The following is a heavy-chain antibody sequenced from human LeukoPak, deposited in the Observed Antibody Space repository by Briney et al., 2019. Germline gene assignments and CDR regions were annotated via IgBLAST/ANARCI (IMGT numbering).Heavy chain of an antibody. CDR3: ARATIAVARDFDY. CDR2: IYYSGST. D-gene: IGHD6-19*01. CDR1: GVSFSSYY. Sequence: SETLSLTFIVSGVSFSSYYWSWIRQPPGKGLEWIGYIYYSGSTNYNPSLKSRVTISVDTSKNQFSLKLSSVTAADTAVYYCARATIAVARDFDYWGQGPLITVSS. V-gene: IGHV4-59*12. J-gene: IGHJ4*02.